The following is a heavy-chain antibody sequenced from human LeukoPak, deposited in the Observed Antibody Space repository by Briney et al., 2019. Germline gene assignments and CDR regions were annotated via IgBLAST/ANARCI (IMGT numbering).Heavy chain of an antibody. CDR3: ARIWLRAFDI. CDR1: GYSCTNYL. CDR2: IYPDDSDT. D-gene: IGHD3-16*01. V-gene: IGHV5-51*01. Sequence: GESLKISCKGSGYSCTNYLIAWVRPIPGKGLEWMGIIYPDDSDTRYSPSFQGQVTISADKSISTAYLQWSSLKASDTAMYYCARIWLRAFDIWGQGTMVTVSS. J-gene: IGHJ3*02.